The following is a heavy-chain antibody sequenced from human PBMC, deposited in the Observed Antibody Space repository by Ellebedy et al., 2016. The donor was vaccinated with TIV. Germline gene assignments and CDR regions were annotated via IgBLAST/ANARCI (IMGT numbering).Heavy chain of an antibody. CDR3: ARAKYNNGWYYFDY. V-gene: IGHV4-59*01. Sequence: MPSETLSLTCTVSGGSISSYYWSWVRQPPGKGLEWIGYIYYSGSTNYNPSLKSRVTISVDTSKNQFSLKLNSVTAADPAVYYCARAKYNNGWYYFDYWGQGTLVTVSS. D-gene: IGHD6-19*01. CDR1: GGSISSYY. CDR2: IYYSGST. J-gene: IGHJ4*02.